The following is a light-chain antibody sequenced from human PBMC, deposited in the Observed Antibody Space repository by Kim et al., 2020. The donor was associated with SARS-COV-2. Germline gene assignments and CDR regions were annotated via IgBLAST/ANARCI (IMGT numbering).Light chain of an antibody. V-gene: IGKV3-20*01. J-gene: IGKJ4*01. CDR2: GAS. CDR1: QSVSRDC. Sequence: SPWEGATLSCRASQSVSRDCLAWYQQKPGQTPRLFIYGASNRATGISDRFSGSGSGTDFTLTISRLEPEDSAVYYCQQYGSSPLTFGGGTKVDIK. CDR3: QQYGSSPLT.